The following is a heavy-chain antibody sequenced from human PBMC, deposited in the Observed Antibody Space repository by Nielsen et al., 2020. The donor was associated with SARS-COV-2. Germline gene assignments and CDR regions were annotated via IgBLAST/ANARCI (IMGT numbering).Heavy chain of an antibody. D-gene: IGHD2-15*01. J-gene: IGHJ6*02. CDR2: IRSYANEYAT. V-gene: IGHV3-73*01. Sequence: GESLKISCAASGFTFDDYAMHWVRQAPGKGLEWLGRIRSYANEYATAYAASVEGRITVSRDDSKNTAYLQMNSLKSEDTAVYYCTHDIGDVWGQGTTVTVSS. CDR1: GFTFDDYA. CDR3: THDIGDV.